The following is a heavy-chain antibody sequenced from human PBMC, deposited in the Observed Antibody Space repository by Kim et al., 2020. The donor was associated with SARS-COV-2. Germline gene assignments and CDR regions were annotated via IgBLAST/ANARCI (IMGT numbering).Heavy chain of an antibody. CDR3: AKDPHCDCWSGYCFDY. J-gene: IGHJ4*02. D-gene: IGHD3-3*01. V-gene: IGHV3-23*01. Sequence: DAVTGRFTISRDNSKNARYLQMNSLRTEDTDVYYCAKDPHCDCWSGYCFDYWGQGTLVTVSS.